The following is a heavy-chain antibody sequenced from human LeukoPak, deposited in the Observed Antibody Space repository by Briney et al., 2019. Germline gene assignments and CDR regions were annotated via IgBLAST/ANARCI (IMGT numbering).Heavy chain of an antibody. CDR1: GGSISSYY. J-gene: IGHJ5*02. V-gene: IGHV4-59*08. CDR2: IYYGGST. D-gene: IGHD5-18*01. CDR3: AYSYVLGWFDP. Sequence: PSETLSLTCTVSGGSISSYYWSWIRQPPGKGLEWIGYIYYGGSTNYNPSLKSRVTISVDTSKNQFSLKLSSVTAADTAVYYCAYSYVLGWFDPWGQGTLVTVSS.